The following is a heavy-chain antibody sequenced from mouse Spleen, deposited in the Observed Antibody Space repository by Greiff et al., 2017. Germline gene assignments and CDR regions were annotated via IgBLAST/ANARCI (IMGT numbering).Heavy chain of an antibody. CDR3: APYDGYLLYAMDY. Sequence: QVQLQQSGAELARPGASVKLSCKASGYTFTSYGISWVKQRTGQGLEWIGEIYPRSGNTYYNEKFKGKATLTADKSSSTAYMELRSLTSEDSAVYFCAPYDGYLLYAMDYWGQGTSVTVSS. J-gene: IGHJ4*01. CDR2: IYPRSGNT. CDR1: GYTFTSYG. V-gene: IGHV1-81*01. D-gene: IGHD2-3*01.